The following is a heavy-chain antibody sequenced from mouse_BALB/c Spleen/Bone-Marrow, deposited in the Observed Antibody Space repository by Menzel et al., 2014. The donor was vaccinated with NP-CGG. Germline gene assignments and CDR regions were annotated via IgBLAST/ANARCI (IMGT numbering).Heavy chain of an antibody. V-gene: IGHV14-3*02. Sequence: EVQLQESGAELVKPGASVKLSCTASGFNIKDTYMHWVKQRPEQGLEWIGRIDPANGNTKYDPKFQDKATITADTSSNTAYLQLSSLASEDTAVYYCARYYYGSSYAMDYWGQGTSVTVSS. CDR3: ARYYYGSSYAMDY. J-gene: IGHJ4*01. D-gene: IGHD1-1*01. CDR2: IDPANGNT. CDR1: GFNIKDTY.